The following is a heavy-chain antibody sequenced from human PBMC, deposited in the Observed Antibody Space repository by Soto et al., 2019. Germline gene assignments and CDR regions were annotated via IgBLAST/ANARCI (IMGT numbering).Heavy chain of an antibody. Sequence: QVQLVQSGAEVKKPGSSVKVSCKASGGTFSSYAISWVRQAPGQGLEWMGGIIPIFGTANYAQKVQGRVTITADESTSTAYMELSSLRSEDTVVYYCARDSYDSSGYYPGGYFAYWGQGTLVTVSS. CDR2: IIPIFGTA. CDR3: ARDSYDSSGYYPGGYFAY. CDR1: GGTFSSYA. J-gene: IGHJ4*02. D-gene: IGHD3-22*01. V-gene: IGHV1-69*01.